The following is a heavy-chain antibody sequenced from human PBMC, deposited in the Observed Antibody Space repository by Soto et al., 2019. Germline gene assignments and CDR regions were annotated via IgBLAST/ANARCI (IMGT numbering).Heavy chain of an antibody. D-gene: IGHD5-18*01. Sequence: SETLSLTCAVYGGSFSCYYWSWIRQPPGKGLEWIGEINHSGSTNYNPSLKSRVTISVDTSKNQFSLKLSSVTAADTAVYYCARGTAMVDYWGQGTLVTVSS. CDR2: INHSGST. CDR3: ARGTAMVDY. V-gene: IGHV4-34*01. CDR1: GGSFSCYY. J-gene: IGHJ4*02.